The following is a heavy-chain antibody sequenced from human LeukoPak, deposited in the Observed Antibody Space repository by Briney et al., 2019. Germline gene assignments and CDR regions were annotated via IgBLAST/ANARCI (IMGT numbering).Heavy chain of an antibody. CDR3: ARTEEWELLLGGGGIFDY. CDR2: IYYSGST. V-gene: IGHV4-39*01. Sequence: PSETLSLTCTVSGGSISSSSYCWGWIRQPPGKGLEWIGSIYYSGSTYYNPSLKSRVTVSVDTSKNQFSLKLSSVTAADTAVYYCARTEEWELLLGGGGIFDYWGQGTLVTVSS. CDR1: GGSISSSSYC. D-gene: IGHD1-26*01. J-gene: IGHJ4*02.